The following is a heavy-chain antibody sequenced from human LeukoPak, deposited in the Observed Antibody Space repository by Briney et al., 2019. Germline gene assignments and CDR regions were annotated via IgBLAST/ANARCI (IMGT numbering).Heavy chain of an antibody. CDR3: ARDGDFWRQGAFDI. CDR2: IIPLFGTA. CDR1: GGTFSSYA. Sequence: GASVKVSCKASGGTFSSYAISWVRQAPGQGLEWMGGIIPLFGTANYAQKFQGRVTITADKPTSTAYMELSSLTSEDTAVYYCARDGDFWRQGAFDIWGQGTMVTVSS. D-gene: IGHD3-3*01. J-gene: IGHJ3*02. V-gene: IGHV1-69*06.